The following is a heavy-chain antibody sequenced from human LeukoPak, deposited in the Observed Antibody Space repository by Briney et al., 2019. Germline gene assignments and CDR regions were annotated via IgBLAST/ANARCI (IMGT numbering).Heavy chain of an antibody. V-gene: IGHV4-34*01. CDR3: VSSSWYFDY. Sequence: SETLPLTCAAYGGSFSGYYWSWIRQPPGKGLEWIGEINHSGSTNYNPSLKSRVTISVDTSKNQFSLKLSSVTAADTAVYYCVSSSWYFDYWGQGTLVTVSS. J-gene: IGHJ4*02. D-gene: IGHD6-13*01. CDR1: GGSFSGYY. CDR2: INHSGST.